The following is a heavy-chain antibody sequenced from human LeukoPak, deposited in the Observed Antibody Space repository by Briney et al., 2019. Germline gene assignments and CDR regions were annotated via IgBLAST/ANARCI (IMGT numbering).Heavy chain of an antibody. D-gene: IGHD3-10*01. CDR3: ARATRNTMVRGAPGYFDY. CDR2: ISSSGGTI. CDR1: GFTFSSYE. V-gene: IGHV3-48*03. Sequence: GGSLRLSCAASGFTFSSYEMNWVRQAPGKGLEWVSYISSSGGTIYYADSVKGRFTISRDNAKNSLYLQMNSLRAEDTAVYYCARATRNTMVRGAPGYFDYWGQGTLVTVSS. J-gene: IGHJ4*02.